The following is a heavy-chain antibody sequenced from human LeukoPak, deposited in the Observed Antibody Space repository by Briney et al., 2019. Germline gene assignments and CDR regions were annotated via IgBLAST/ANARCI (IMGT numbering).Heavy chain of an antibody. V-gene: IGHV3-23*01. CDR3: ATARLRNGDFPSDFEY. D-gene: IGHD4-17*01. J-gene: IGHJ4*02. CDR2: ISGSGGST. Sequence: GGSLRLSCAASGFTFSSYAMSWVRQAPGKGLEWVSAISGSGGSTYYADSVKGRFTISRDNSKNTLYLQMNSLRAEDTAVYYCATARLRNGDFPSDFEYWGQGTLVNVSS. CDR1: GFTFSSYA.